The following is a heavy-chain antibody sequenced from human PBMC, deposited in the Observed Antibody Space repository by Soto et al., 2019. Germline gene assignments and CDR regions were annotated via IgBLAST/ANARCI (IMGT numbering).Heavy chain of an antibody. CDR2: INPDGSEK. CDR3: SRSLDS. Sequence: PGGTLRLSCTASGVTFSSFWMDWVRQAPGKGLEWVANINPDGSEKQYVDSVKGRFTISRDNAKNSLYLQMSSVTAEDSALYYCSRSLDSWGQGTRVTVSS. CDR1: GVTFSSFW. J-gene: IGHJ4*02. V-gene: IGHV3-7*01.